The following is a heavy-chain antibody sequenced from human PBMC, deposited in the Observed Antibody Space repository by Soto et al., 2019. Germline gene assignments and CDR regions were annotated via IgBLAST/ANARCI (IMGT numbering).Heavy chain of an antibody. J-gene: IGHJ4*02. CDR3: ARHSGSYYFGSGPPDY. D-gene: IGHD3-10*01. CDR1: GGSVSSSSYY. V-gene: IGHV4-39*01. CDR2: IYFSGST. Sequence: KTSETLSLTCTVSGGSVSSSSYYWGWIRQPPGKGLEWIGSIYFSGSTFYNPSLKSRVTISVDTSKNHFSLNLNSVTAADTAVYYCARHSGSYYFGSGPPDYWGQGTLVTVSS.